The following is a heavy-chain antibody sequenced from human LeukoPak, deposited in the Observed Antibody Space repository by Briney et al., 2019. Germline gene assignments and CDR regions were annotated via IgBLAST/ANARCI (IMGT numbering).Heavy chain of an antibody. CDR2: INAGNGNT. Sequence: GASVKVSCKASGYTFTSYAMHWVRQAPGQRLEWMGWINAGNGNTKYSQKFQGRVTITRDTSASTAYMELSSLRSEDTAVYYCARDHVGDYFPDAFDIWGQGTMVAVSS. CDR3: ARDHVGDYFPDAFDI. D-gene: IGHD2/OR15-2a*01. J-gene: IGHJ3*02. CDR1: GYTFTSYA. V-gene: IGHV1-3*01.